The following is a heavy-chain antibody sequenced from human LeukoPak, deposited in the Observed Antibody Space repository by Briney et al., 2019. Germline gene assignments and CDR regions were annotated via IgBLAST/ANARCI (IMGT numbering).Heavy chain of an antibody. J-gene: IGHJ4*02. D-gene: IGHD3-9*01. Sequence: PGGSLRLSCAASGFTFSSYGMHWVRQAPGKGLEWVAVISYDGSNKYYADSVKGRFTISRDNSKNTLYLQMNSLRAEDTAVYYCAKEEVSYYDILTGPVPDYWGQGTLVIVSS. CDR3: AKEEVSYYDILTGPVPDY. V-gene: IGHV3-30*18. CDR1: GFTFSSYG. CDR2: ISYDGSNK.